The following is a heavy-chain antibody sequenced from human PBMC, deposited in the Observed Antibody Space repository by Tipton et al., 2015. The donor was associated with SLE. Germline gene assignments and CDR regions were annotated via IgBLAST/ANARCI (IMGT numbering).Heavy chain of an antibody. CDR2: IFNSGLT. J-gene: IGHJ6*03. CDR1: GYSISSINW. CDR3: ARGWGAYSSAWRYFYYYMDV. V-gene: IGHV4-28*03. Sequence: TLSLTCAVSGYSISSINWWGWIRQPPGKGLEWIGYIFNSGLTYYNPSLKSRVTVSVDTSRNQFSLELTSVTAADTAVYYCARGWGAYSSAWRYFYYYMDVWGKGTTVSVSS. D-gene: IGHD6-19*01.